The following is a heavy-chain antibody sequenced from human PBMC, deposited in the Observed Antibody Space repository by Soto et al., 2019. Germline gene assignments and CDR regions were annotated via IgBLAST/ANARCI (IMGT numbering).Heavy chain of an antibody. D-gene: IGHD2-8*02. CDR3: ARDNTWSYDS. Sequence: GGSLRLSCAASGFTFSSYWMHWVRQAPGEGLVWVSYIKPDGSRTKDADSVKGRFTISRDNARNTLYLRMNSLRAEDTAAYYCARDNTWSYDSWGRGTLVTVSS. V-gene: IGHV3-74*03. CDR2: IKPDGSRT. J-gene: IGHJ4*02. CDR1: GFTFSSYW.